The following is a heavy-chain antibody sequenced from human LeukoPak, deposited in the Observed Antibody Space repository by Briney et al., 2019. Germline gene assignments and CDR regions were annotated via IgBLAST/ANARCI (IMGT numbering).Heavy chain of an antibody. D-gene: IGHD2-8*02. CDR2: ISSSSSYI. V-gene: IGHV3-21*01. Sequence: GGSLRLSCAASGFTFSSYGMHWVRQAPGKGLEWVSSISSSSSYIYYADSVKGRFTISRDNAKNSLYLQMNSLRAEDTAVYYCARGTGGGGGNYWGQGTLVTVSS. J-gene: IGHJ4*02. CDR3: ARGTGGGGGNY. CDR1: GFTFSSYG.